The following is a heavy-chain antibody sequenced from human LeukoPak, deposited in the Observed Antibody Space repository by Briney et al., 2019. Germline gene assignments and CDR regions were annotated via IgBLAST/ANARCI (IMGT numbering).Heavy chain of an antibody. CDR1: GFTFDDYA. CDR2: ISWNSRSI. D-gene: IGHD6-13*01. Sequence: GGSLRLSCAASGFTFDDYAMHWVRQAPGKGLEGVLGISWNSRSIDYAESVKGRFTISRDNAKNSLYMQMNSLRAEDTALYFCAKDVYTSSWRYFDLWGRGTMVTVSS. V-gene: IGHV3-9*01. CDR3: AKDVYTSSWRYFDL. J-gene: IGHJ2*01.